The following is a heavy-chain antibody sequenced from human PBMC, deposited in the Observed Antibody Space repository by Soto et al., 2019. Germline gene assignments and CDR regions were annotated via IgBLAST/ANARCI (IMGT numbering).Heavy chain of an antibody. V-gene: IGHV6-1*01. CDR2: TYYRSKWYN. Sequence: SPTLSLPCAISGDSVSSNSAAWNWIRQSPSRGLEWLGRTYYRSKWYNDYAVSVKSRITSNPDTSNNQFYLQLNSVTPEDTAVYSCARVRVSRSPARTFDYWGQGTLVTVSS. CDR1: GDSVSSNSAA. CDR3: ARVRVSRSPARTFDY. J-gene: IGHJ4*02. D-gene: IGHD6-6*01.